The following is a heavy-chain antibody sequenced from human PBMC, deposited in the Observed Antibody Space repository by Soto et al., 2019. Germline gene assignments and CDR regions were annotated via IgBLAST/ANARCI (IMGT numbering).Heavy chain of an antibody. CDR1: GFTFSSYA. V-gene: IGHV3-23*01. J-gene: IGHJ5*02. CDR3: AKGRIAVAAPYNWFGP. CDR2: ITGGGENT. Sequence: EVKLLESGGGLVQPGGSLRLSCAASGFTFSSYAMSWVRQAPGKGLEWVSSITGGGENTHYADSVKGRFTISRDNSKNTLSLEMNRLRGEDPAVYHCAKGRIAVAAPYNWFGPWGQGNLVTVSS. D-gene: IGHD6-19*01.